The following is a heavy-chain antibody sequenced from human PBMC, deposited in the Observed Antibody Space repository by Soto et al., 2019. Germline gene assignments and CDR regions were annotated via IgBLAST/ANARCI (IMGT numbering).Heavy chain of an antibody. CDR1: GIIFHTYG. V-gene: IGHV3-30*18. CDR2: ISHDGSTI. D-gene: IGHD3-22*01. J-gene: IGHJ2*01. CDR3: AKPVKENGYHYDIWYFDL. Sequence: QVQLVESGGGVVQPGRSLRLSCAASGIIFHTYGMHWVRQAPGKGLEWVAVISHDGSTIYYADSVKGRFTISRDNSKNTLFLQMGSLRDEDTAVYYCAKPVKENGYHYDIWYFDLWGRGTLVTVSS.